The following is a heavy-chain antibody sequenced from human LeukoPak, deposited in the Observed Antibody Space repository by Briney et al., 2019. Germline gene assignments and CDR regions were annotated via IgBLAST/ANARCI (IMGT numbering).Heavy chain of an antibody. J-gene: IGHJ5*02. CDR3: ARDGNDYVWGSIYNWFDP. V-gene: IGHV1-2*02. D-gene: IGHD3-16*01. CDR1: GYTFTGYY. Sequence: ASVKVSCKASGYTFTGYYMDWVRQAPGQGLEWMGWINPNSGGTNYAQKFQGRVTMTRDTSISTAYMELSRLRSDDTAVYYCARDGNDYVWGSIYNWFDPWGQGTLVTVSS. CDR2: INPNSGGT.